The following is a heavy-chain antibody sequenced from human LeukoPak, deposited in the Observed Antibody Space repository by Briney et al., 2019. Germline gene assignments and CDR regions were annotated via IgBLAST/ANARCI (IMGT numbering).Heavy chain of an antibody. CDR2: IYTSGST. CDR3: ARDRIMITFGGVIQYAFDI. Sequence: SETLSLTCTVSGGSISSYYWSWIRQPPGKGLEWIGRIYTSGSTNYNPSLKSRVTMSVDTSKNQFSLKLSSVTAADTAVYYCARDRIMITFGGVIQYAFDIWAKGQWSPSPQ. CDR1: GGSISSYY. V-gene: IGHV4-4*07. J-gene: IGHJ3*02. D-gene: IGHD3-16*02.